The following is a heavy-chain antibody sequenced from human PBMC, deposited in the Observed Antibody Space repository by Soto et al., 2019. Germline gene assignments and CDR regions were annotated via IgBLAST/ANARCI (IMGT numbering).Heavy chain of an antibody. Sequence: PSETLSLTCTVSVGSINSRNFYWGWIRQPPGKGLEWIGNIYYTGSTYYNPSLKSRVTISVDTSKNQFSLKLSSVTAADTAVYYCAREGPPRYGDYVEARLENWFDPWGQGTLVTVSS. CDR2: IYYTGST. CDR3: AREGPPRYGDYVEARLENWFDP. J-gene: IGHJ5*02. CDR1: VGSINSRNFY. D-gene: IGHD4-17*01. V-gene: IGHV4-39*07.